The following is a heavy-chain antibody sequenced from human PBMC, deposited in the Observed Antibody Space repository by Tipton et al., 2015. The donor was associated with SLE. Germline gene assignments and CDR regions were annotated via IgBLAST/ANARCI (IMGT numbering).Heavy chain of an antibody. D-gene: IGHD1-1*01. CDR3: GRGATTWRGAIYGMDV. V-gene: IGHV4-59*08. Sequence: TLSLTCSVSGGSISSNYWIWIRQPPGKGLEWIGYISYGGGTNYNPSLKSRVTISVDPAKNQFSLKVPSVTAADTAVYYCGRGATTWRGAIYGMDVWGQGTLVTVSS. CDR1: GGSISSNY. CDR2: ISYGGGT. J-gene: IGHJ6*02.